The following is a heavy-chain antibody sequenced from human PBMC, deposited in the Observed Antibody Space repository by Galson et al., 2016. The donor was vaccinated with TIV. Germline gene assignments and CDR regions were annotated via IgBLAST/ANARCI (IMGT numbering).Heavy chain of an antibody. D-gene: IGHD2-21*01. Sequence: SVKVSCKASGYTITSYAMHWVRQAPGQRFEWMGWINAGTGDTKFSQKLQGRVTLTRDTSASTVYMGLSSLTSEDTAVYYCARDFVGSCSPFYGMDVWGQGATVTVSS. J-gene: IGHJ6*02. V-gene: IGHV1-3*01. CDR3: ARDFVGSCSPFYGMDV. CDR1: GYTITSYA. CDR2: INAGTGDT.